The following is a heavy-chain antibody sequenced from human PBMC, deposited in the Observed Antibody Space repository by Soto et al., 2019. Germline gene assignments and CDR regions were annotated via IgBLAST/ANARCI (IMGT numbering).Heavy chain of an antibody. CDR1: GYSFITSYY. V-gene: IGHV1-46*01. J-gene: IGHJ3*02. Sequence: ASVKVSCKASGYSFITSYYMHWVRQAPGQGLEWMGIINPTGSMTKYSQRFQGRLTMTRDTSTSTDYMELTTLTSEDTAVYFCARDTGYDHDAFDIWGQGTMVTVSS. D-gene: IGHD5-12*01. CDR2: INPTGSMT. CDR3: ARDTGYDHDAFDI.